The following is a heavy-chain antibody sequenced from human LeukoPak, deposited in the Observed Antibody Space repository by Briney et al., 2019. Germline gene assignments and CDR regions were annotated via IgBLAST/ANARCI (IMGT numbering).Heavy chain of an antibody. Sequence: GASVKVSCKASGYTFTSYDINWVRQATGQGLEWMGWMNPNSGNTGYAQKFQDRVTMTRNTSISTAYMELSSLRSEDTAVYYCARDSPARGDPPPHWGQGTQVTVSS. V-gene: IGHV1-8*01. CDR2: MNPNSGNT. CDR3: ARDSPARGDPPPH. CDR1: GYTFTSYD. J-gene: IGHJ1*01. D-gene: IGHD3-10*01.